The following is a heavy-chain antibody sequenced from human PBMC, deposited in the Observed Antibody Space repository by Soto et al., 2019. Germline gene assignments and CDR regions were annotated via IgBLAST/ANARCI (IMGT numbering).Heavy chain of an antibody. V-gene: IGHV4-59*06. CDR1: GASISSYH. D-gene: IGHD2-2*01. Sequence: SETLSLTCTVSGASISSYHWSWIRQSPGKGLEWIGYIYYSGSTYYNPSLKSRVTISVDTSKNQFSLKLSSVTAADTAVYYCARGRLLVVPADYFDYWGQGTLVTVSS. CDR2: IYYSGST. J-gene: IGHJ4*02. CDR3: ARGRLLVVPADYFDY.